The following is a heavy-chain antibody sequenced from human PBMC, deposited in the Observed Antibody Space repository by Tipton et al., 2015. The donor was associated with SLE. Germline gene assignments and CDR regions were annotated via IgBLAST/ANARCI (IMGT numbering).Heavy chain of an antibody. CDR2: IYHSRNT. Sequence: GLVKPSETLSLTCAVSGYSISSSYHWSWIRQPPGKGLEWIGSIYHSRNTYYKPSLKSRVTISVDTPKNEFSLKWSSVTAADTAVYYCARESSSQPDYWGQGTLVTVSS. CDR3: ARESSSQPDY. V-gene: IGHV4-38-2*02. J-gene: IGHJ4*02. D-gene: IGHD1-14*01. CDR1: GYSISSSYH.